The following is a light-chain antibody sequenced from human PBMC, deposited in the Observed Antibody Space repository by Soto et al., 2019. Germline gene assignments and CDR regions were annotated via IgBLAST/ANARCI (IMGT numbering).Light chain of an antibody. V-gene: IGKV1-33*01. J-gene: IGKJ5*01. Sequence: DIHMTQSPSSLSVSVGDRVTITCRTSQNINAWLAWYQQKPGKAPRLLLYDASSLETGVPSRFSGSGSGTDFTFTISSLQPEDIATYYCQHYDHLPITFGQGTRLEIK. CDR3: QHYDHLPIT. CDR1: QNINAW. CDR2: DAS.